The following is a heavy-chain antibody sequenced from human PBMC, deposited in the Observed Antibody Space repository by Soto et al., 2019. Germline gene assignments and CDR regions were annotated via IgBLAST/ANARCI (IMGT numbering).Heavy chain of an antibody. D-gene: IGHD3-22*01. J-gene: IGHJ6*02. Sequence: QVQLVQSGAEVKKPGSSVKVSCKASGGTFSSYAISWVRQAPGQGLEWMGGIIPIFGTANYAQKFQGRVTITADESTRPAYMELSSLRSEDTAVYYCARDKVGYYDSSGYYRVSVPPDYYYGMDVWGQGTTVTVSS. CDR3: ARDKVGYYDSSGYYRVSVPPDYYYGMDV. CDR1: GGTFSSYA. V-gene: IGHV1-69*01. CDR2: IIPIFGTA.